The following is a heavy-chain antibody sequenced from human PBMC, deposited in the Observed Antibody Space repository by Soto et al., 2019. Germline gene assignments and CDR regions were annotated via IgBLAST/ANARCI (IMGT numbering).Heavy chain of an antibody. CDR1: GFSLSTSGVG. Sequence: QITLKESGPTLVKPTQTLTLTCTFSGFSLSTSGVGVGWIRQPPGKALEWLALIYWDDDKRYNPSLKGRLTIKKEPSRNQVVLTFTNLDPVDTATYSCAHRLSGDTGHWNYGAFDYWGQGTLVTVSS. D-gene: IGHD1-7*01. V-gene: IGHV2-5*02. J-gene: IGHJ4*02. CDR3: AHRLSGDTGHWNYGAFDY. CDR2: IYWDDDK.